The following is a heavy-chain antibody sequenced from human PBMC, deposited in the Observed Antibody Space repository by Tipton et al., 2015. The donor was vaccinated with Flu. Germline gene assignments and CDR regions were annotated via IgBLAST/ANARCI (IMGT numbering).Heavy chain of an antibody. D-gene: IGHD6-13*01. CDR2: IKPDGSET. CDR3: VRAIAAAGSR. Sequence: LSLTCAVFGESFSGYYGSWIRQAPGKGLEWVAVIKPDGSETHYLGSVKGRFTLSRDNAKNSVSLQMSNLRVEDTAVYYCVRAIAAAGSRWGQGTLVTVSS. V-gene: IGHV3-7*01. J-gene: IGHJ4*02. CDR1: GESFSGYY.